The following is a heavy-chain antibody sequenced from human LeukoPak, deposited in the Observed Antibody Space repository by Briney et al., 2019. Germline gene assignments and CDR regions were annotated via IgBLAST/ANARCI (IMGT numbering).Heavy chain of an antibody. V-gene: IGHV3-48*04. J-gene: IGHJ3*02. D-gene: IGHD3-22*01. CDR1: GFTFSSYS. CDR3: ARDHYYDSSGYYYFLVPSAFDI. Sequence: GGSLRLSCAASGFTFSSYSMNWVRQAPGKGLEWVSYISSSSSTIYYADSVKGRFTISRDNAKNSLYLQMNSLRAEDTAVYYCARDHYYDSSGYYYFLVPSAFDIWGQGTMVTVSS. CDR2: ISSSSSTI.